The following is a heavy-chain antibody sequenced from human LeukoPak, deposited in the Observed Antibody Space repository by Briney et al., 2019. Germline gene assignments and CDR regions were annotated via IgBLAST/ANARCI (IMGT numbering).Heavy chain of an antibody. CDR2: ISGSGGST. CDR3: ARGHDYYDSSGYYHS. V-gene: IGHV3-23*01. J-gene: IGHJ4*02. Sequence: QPGGSLRLSCAASGFTFSSYAMSWVRQAPGKGLEWVSAISGSGGSTYYADSVKGRFTISRDNSKNTLYLQMNSLRAEDTAVYYCARGHDYYDSSGYYHSWGQGTLVIVSS. D-gene: IGHD3-22*01. CDR1: GFTFSSYA.